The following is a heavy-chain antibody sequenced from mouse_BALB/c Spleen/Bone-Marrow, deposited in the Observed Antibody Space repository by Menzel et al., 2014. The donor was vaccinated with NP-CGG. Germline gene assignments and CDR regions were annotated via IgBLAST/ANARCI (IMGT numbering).Heavy chain of an antibody. CDR1: GFNFSDYG. V-gene: IGHV5-15*02. D-gene: IGHD2-2*01. J-gene: IGHJ2*01. CDR3: TRDRGYDGGYYFDY. CDR2: ISNLAYSI. Sequence: EVQLVEPGGGVVQPGGSRKLSCAASGFNFSDYGMAWVRLAPGKGPEWVAFISNLAYSIYYADTVTGRFTISRENAKNTLYLEMSSLRFEDTAMYYCTRDRGYDGGYYFDYWGQGTTLTVSS.